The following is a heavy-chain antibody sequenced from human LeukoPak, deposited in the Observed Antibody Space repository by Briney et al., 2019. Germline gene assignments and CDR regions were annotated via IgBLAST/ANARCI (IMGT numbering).Heavy chain of an antibody. J-gene: IGHJ4*02. CDR1: GFTFSNYA. CDR2: ISGTGASP. V-gene: IGHV3-23*01. D-gene: IGHD6-19*01. Sequence: GGSLRLSCAASGFTFSNYAMTWVRQAPGKRLEWVSAISGTGASPYYADSVKGRFTISRDNSKSTLYLQMNSLRAEDTAVYYCARDRDNVAGTRGYFDYWGQGTLVTVSS. CDR3: ARDRDNVAGTRGYFDY.